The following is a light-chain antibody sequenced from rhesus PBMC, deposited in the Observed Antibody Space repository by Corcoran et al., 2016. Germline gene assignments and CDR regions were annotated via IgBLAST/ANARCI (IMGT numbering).Light chain of an antibody. CDR3: QQYYSYPHS. CDR2: GAS. CDR1: QSVSSS. J-gene: IGKJ2*01. V-gene: IGKV1-46*01. Sequence: DIQMTQSPSSLSASVGDTVTITCRASQSVSSSVAWYQQKPGKSPNLLIYGASSLHSGVPSRFSGSKSGTDFTLTISSLQPEDIASYYGQQYYSYPHSFSQGTKVEIK.